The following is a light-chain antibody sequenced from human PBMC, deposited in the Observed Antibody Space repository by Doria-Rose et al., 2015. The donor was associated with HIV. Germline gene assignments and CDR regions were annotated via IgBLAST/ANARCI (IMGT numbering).Light chain of an antibody. CDR3: QQYYSYPPS. CDR2: AAS. J-gene: IGKJ1*01. Sequence: AIRMTQSPSSLSASTGDRVTITCRASQDISNYLAWYQQKPGRAPKLLIYAASTLQSAVPSRFSGSGSGTDFTLTISYLQSEDFASYYCQQYYSYPPSFGQGTKVEVK. V-gene: IGKV1-8*01. CDR1: QDISNY.